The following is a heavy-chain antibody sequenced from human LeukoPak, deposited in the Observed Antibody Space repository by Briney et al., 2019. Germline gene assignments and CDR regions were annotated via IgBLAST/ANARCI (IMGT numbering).Heavy chain of an antibody. Sequence: SVKVSCKASGGTFSSYAISWVRQAPGQGLERMGRIIPILGIANYAQKFQGRVTITADKSTSTAYMELSSLRSEDTAVYYCARGVVGGANDYWGQGTLVTVSS. D-gene: IGHD2-15*01. CDR1: GGTFSSYA. J-gene: IGHJ4*02. V-gene: IGHV1-69*04. CDR3: ARGVVGGANDY. CDR2: IIPILGIA.